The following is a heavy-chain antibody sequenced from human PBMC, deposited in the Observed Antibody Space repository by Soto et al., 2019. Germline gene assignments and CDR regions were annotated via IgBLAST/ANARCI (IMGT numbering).Heavy chain of an antibody. CDR1: GFTFSSYA. V-gene: IGHV3-23*01. CDR2: ISGSGGST. D-gene: IGHD2-15*01. Sequence: GGCLRLSCAASGFTFSSYAMSWVRQAPGKGLEWVSAISGSGGSTYYADSVKGRFTIPRDNSKNTLYLQMNSLRAEDTAVYYCAKDCVYCSGGSCYPQYYMDVWGKGTTVTVSS. CDR3: AKDCVYCSGGSCYPQYYMDV. J-gene: IGHJ6*03.